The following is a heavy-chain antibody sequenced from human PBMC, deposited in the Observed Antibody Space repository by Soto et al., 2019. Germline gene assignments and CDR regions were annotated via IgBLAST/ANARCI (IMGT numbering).Heavy chain of an antibody. CDR3: ARDKRGLAARPGYYYGMDV. CDR2: IYSGGST. CDR1: GFTVSSNY. D-gene: IGHD6-6*01. Sequence: PGGSLRLSCAASGFTVSSNYMSWVRQAPGKGLEWVSVIYSGGSTYYADSVKGRFTISRDNSKNTLYLQMNSLRAEDTAVYYCARDKRGLAARPGYYYGMDVWGQGTTVTVSS. V-gene: IGHV3-53*01. J-gene: IGHJ6*02.